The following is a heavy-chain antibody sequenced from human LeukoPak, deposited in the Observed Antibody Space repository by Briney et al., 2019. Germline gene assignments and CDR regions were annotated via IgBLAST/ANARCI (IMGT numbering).Heavy chain of an antibody. J-gene: IGHJ4*02. D-gene: IGHD1-26*01. CDR2: IIPIFGTA. Sequence: GASVKVSCKASGGTFSSYAISWVRQAPGQGLEWMGGIIPIFGTANYAQKFQGRVTITADKSTSTAYMELSSLRSEDTAVYYCASPRSSGGATTHTVFDYWGQGTLVTVSS. V-gene: IGHV1-69*06. CDR3: ASPRSSGGATTHTVFDY. CDR1: GGTFSSYA.